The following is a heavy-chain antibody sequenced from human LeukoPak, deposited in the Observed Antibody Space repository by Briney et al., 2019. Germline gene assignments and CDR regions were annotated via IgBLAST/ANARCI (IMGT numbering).Heavy chain of an antibody. Sequence: SETLSLTCTVSGGSISSSSYYWGWIRQPPGKGLEWIGSIYYSGSTYYNPSLKSRVTMSVDTSKNQFSLKLSSVTAADTAVYYCARHLVYSSGWSFGWFDPWGQGTLVTVSS. CDR2: IYYSGST. V-gene: IGHV4-39*01. CDR1: GGSISSSSYY. J-gene: IGHJ5*02. D-gene: IGHD6-19*01. CDR3: ARHLVYSSGWSFGWFDP.